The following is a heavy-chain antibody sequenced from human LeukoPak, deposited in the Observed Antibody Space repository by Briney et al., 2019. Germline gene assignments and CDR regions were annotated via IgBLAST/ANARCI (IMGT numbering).Heavy chain of an antibody. Sequence: PGGSLRLSCAASGFTFSRYGIHWVRQAPGKGLEWVAVISSDGSHKYYADSVKGRFTISRDNSKNTLYLHMNSLRAEDTAVYYCAKDRGGWSYFDYWGQGTLVTVSS. J-gene: IGHJ4*02. CDR3: AKDRGGWSYFDY. CDR1: GFTFSRYG. D-gene: IGHD6-19*01. CDR2: ISSDGSHK. V-gene: IGHV3-30*18.